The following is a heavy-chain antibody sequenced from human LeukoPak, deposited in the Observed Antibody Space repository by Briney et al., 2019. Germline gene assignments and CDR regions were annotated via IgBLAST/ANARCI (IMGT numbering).Heavy chain of an antibody. CDR2: INHSGST. D-gene: IGHD2-2*01. J-gene: IGHJ4*02. CDR1: GGSFSGCY. V-gene: IGHV4-34*01. Sequence: PSETLSLTCAVYGGSFSGCYWSWIRQPPGKGLEWIGEINHSGSTNYNPSLKSRVTISVDTSKNQFSLKLSSVTAADTAVYYCARGLSGRYCSSTSCRGFRSGHDYWGQGTLVTVSS. CDR3: ARGLSGRYCSSTSCRGFRSGHDY.